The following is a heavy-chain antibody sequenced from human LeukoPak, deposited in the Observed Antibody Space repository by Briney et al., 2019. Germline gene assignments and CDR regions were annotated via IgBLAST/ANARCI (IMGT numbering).Heavy chain of an antibody. Sequence: SETLSLTCTVSGGSISSYYWSWIRQPAGKGLEWIGRIYTSGSTNYNPFLKSRVTISVDTSKNQFSLKLSSVTAADTAVYYCARGRVDTAGILEGCDYWGQGTLVTVSS. CDR3: ARGRVDTAGILEGCDY. J-gene: IGHJ4*02. CDR1: GGSISSYY. V-gene: IGHV4-4*07. CDR2: IYTSGST. D-gene: IGHD5-18*01.